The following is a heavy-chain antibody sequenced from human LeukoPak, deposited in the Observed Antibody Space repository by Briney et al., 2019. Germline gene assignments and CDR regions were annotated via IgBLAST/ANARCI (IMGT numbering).Heavy chain of an antibody. D-gene: IGHD1-14*01. Sequence: GGSLRLSCAASGFTVSTNYMSWVRQAPGKGLEWVSVIYSGGTTYYADSVKGRFTISRDNSKNKLYLQMNNLRAEDTAVYYCASDRNGLQVNWGQGTLVTVSS. CDR3: ASDRNGLQVN. J-gene: IGHJ4*02. CDR1: GFTVSTNY. V-gene: IGHV3-53*01. CDR2: IYSGGTT.